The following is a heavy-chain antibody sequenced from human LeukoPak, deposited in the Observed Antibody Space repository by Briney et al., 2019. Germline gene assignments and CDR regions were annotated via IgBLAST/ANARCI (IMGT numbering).Heavy chain of an antibody. V-gene: IGHV4-59*01. J-gene: IGHJ6*02. CDR3: ARDRYSSSSDYYGMDV. CDR1: GXXISSXY. Sequence: TLSPTXXXSGXXISSXYWSWIRQPPGKGLEWIGYIYYSGSTNYNPSLTSRVTISVDTSKNQFSLKLSSVTAADTAVYYCARDRYSSSSDYYGMDVWGQGTTVTVSS. CDR2: IYYSGST. D-gene: IGHD6-6*01.